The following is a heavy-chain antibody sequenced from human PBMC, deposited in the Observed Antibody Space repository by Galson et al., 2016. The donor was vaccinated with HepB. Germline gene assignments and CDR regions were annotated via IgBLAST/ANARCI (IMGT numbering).Heavy chain of an antibody. D-gene: IGHD3-10*01. J-gene: IGHJ4*02. Sequence: SLRLSCAASGFTFSSYAMHWVRQAPGKGLEWVAVISYDGSIKYYADSVKGRFTISRDNSKNTLFLQMNSLGAEDTAIYYCAREGEDSGTSFDYWDQGTLVTVSS. CDR2: ISYDGSIK. CDR3: AREGEDSGTSFDY. CDR1: GFTFSSYA. V-gene: IGHV3-30-3*01.